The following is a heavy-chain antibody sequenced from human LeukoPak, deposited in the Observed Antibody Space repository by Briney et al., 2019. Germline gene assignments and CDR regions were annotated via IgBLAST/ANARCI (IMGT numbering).Heavy chain of an antibody. D-gene: IGHD2-2*01. CDR3: ARGGLRRLYCSSTSCSLDY. Sequence: GGSLRLSCAASGFPFDSYAMNWVRQAPGKGLEWVSSISSSSSYIYYADSVKGRFTISRDNAKNSLYLQMNSLRAEDTAVYYCARGGLRRLYCSSTSCSLDYWGQGTLVTVSS. CDR1: GFPFDSYA. V-gene: IGHV3-21*01. J-gene: IGHJ4*02. CDR2: ISSSSSYI.